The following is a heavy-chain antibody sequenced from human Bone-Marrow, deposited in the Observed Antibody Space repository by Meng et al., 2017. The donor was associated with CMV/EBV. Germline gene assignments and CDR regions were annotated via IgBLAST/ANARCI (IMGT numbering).Heavy chain of an antibody. CDR1: GYTFTSYG. CDR2: ISAYNGNT. Sequence: ASVKVSCKASGYTFTSYGISWVRQAPGQGLEWMGWISAYNGNTNYAQKFQGRVTMTTDTTTSTAYMELRSLRSDDTAVYYCARDTYLPPYCSSTSCYQTDPLAIWGRGKMVNFSS. V-gene: IGHV1-18*01. CDR3: ARDTYLPPYCSSTSCYQTDPLAI. D-gene: IGHD2-2*01. J-gene: IGHJ3*02.